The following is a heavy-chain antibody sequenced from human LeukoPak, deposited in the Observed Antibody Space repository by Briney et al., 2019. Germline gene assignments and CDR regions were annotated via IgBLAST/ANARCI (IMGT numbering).Heavy chain of an antibody. CDR2: IIPIFGTA. D-gene: IGHD3-22*01. CDR3: ARGGSKYYYDSSGYRGAFDI. J-gene: IGHJ3*02. V-gene: IGHV1-69*05. Sequence: VASVKVSCKASGGTFSSYAISWVRQAPGQGLEWMGGIIPIFGTANYAQKFQGRVTITTDESTSTAYMELSSLRSEDTAVYYCARGGSKYYYDSSGYRGAFDIWGQGTMVTVSS. CDR1: GGTFSSYA.